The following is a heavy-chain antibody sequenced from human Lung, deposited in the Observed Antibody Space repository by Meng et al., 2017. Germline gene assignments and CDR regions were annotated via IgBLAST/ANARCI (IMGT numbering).Heavy chain of an antibody. V-gene: IGHV4-4*02. CDR3: ARGSITMVRGVSVFDP. CDR1: GGSSSSSNW. D-gene: IGHD3-10*01. Sequence: GQGQEAGRGLVRPSGTPASTWVVFGGSSSSSNWWRWVRQPPGKGLEWIGEIYHSGSTNYNPSLKSRVTISVDKSKNQFSLKLSSVTAADTAVYYCARGSITMVRGVSVFDPWGQGTLVTVSS. J-gene: IGHJ5*02. CDR2: IYHSGST.